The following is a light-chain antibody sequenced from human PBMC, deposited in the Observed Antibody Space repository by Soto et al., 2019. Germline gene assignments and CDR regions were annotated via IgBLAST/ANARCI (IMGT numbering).Light chain of an antibody. J-gene: IGLJ2*01. CDR2: LNSDGSH. V-gene: IGLV4-69*01. Sequence: QPVLTQSPSASASLGASVKLTCTLSSGHSSYAIAWHQQQPEKGPRYLMKLNSDGSHSKGDGIPDRFSGSSSGAERYLTISSLPSEDEADYYCQTWGTGGVVFGGGTKVTVL. CDR1: SGHSSYA. CDR3: QTWGTGGVV.